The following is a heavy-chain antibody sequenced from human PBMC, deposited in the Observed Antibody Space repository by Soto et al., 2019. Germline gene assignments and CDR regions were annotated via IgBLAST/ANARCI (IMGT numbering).Heavy chain of an antibody. D-gene: IGHD2-8*02. CDR3: AKATATGGGAFDI. CDR2: ILVDGRT. Sequence: GGSLRLSCAASGFICSSYDMSWVRQAPGKGLEWVSTILVDGRTFYVDSVKGWFTISRDSSQNTVYLQMNSLTAGDTALYYCAKATATGGGAFDICGQGTMVTVSS. J-gene: IGHJ3*02. CDR1: GFICSSYD. V-gene: IGHV3-23*01.